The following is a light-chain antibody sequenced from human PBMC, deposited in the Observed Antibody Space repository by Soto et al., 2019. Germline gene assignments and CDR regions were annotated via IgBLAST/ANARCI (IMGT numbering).Light chain of an antibody. CDR1: QSLLHSNGYNY. J-gene: IGKJ4*01. V-gene: IGKV2-28*01. CDR2: LGS. Sequence: DIVMTQSPLSLPVITGEPASISCRSSQSLLHSNGYNYLGWFVQKPGQSPQLLIYLGSGRASGVPDRFSGSGSGTDFTLKISRVEAEDVGVYYCMQVLQTPLTFGGGTKVEIK. CDR3: MQVLQTPLT.